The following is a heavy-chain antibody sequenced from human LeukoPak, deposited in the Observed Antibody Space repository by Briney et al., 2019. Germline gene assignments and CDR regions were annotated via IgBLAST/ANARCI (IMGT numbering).Heavy chain of an antibody. CDR2: INPNSGGT. CDR3: ARERDKKYYYDSSGYYVLFY. D-gene: IGHD3-22*01. CDR1: GYTFTGYY. J-gene: IGHJ4*02. V-gene: IGHV1-2*06. Sequence: ATVKVSCKASGYTFTGYYMQWVRQAPGQGLEWMGRINPNSGGTNYAQKFQGRVTMTRDTSISTAYMELSRLRSDDTAVYYCARERDKKYYYDSSGYYVLFYWGQGTLVTVSS.